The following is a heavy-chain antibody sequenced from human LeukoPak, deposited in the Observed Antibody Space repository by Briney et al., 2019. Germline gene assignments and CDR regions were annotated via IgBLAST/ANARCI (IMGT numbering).Heavy chain of an antibody. CDR3: ATGGLYDLLDY. J-gene: IGHJ4*02. CDR1: GYTLTELS. CDR2: FEPADGEI. V-gene: IGHV1-24*01. Sequence: ASVKVSCKVSGYTLTELSMHWVRQAPGKGLEWMGGFEPADGEIIYAQKFQGRVTMTEDTSTDTAFMKLRSLRSEDTAVYYCATGGLYDLLDYWGQGTLVTVSS. D-gene: IGHD3-9*01.